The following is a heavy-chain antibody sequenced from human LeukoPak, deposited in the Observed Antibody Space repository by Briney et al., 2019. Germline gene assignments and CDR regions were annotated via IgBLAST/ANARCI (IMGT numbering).Heavy chain of an antibody. CDR1: GYTFTSYG. J-gene: IGHJ6*02. Sequence: EASVKVSCKASGYTFTSYGISWVRQAPGQGLEWMGWISAYNGNTNYAQKLQGRVTMTRDTSTSTVYMELSSLRSEDTAVYYCARDGPSSSGRYYGMDVWGQGTTVTVSS. CDR3: ARDGPSSSGRYYGMDV. CDR2: ISAYNGNT. V-gene: IGHV1-18*01.